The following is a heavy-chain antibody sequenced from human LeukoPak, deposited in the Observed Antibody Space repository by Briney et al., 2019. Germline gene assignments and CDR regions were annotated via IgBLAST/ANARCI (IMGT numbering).Heavy chain of an antibody. CDR2: IYYSGST. Sequence: RPSETLSLTCTVSGGSISSYYWSWIRQPPGKGLEWIGYIYYSGSTNYNPSLKSRVTISVDTSKNQFSLKLSSVTAADTAVYYCARSTHNQGVDYWGQGTLVTVSS. D-gene: IGHD2-15*01. V-gene: IGHV4-59*01. J-gene: IGHJ4*02. CDR1: GGSISSYY. CDR3: ARSTHNQGVDY.